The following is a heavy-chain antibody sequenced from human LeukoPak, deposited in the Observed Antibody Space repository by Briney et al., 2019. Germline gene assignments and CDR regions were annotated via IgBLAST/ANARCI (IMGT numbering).Heavy chain of an antibody. Sequence: SETLSLTCTVSGGSISSYYWSWIRQPPGRGLEWIGYIYYSGSTNYNHSLKSRVTISVDTSKNQLSLKLSSVTAADTAVYYCARVHYDFWSGYFAWFDPWGQGTLVTVSS. CDR2: IYYSGST. CDR1: GGSISSYY. D-gene: IGHD3-3*01. CDR3: ARVHYDFWSGYFAWFDP. J-gene: IGHJ5*02. V-gene: IGHV4-59*13.